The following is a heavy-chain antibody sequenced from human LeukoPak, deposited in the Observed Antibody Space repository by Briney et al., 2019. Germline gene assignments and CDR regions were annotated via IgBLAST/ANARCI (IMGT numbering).Heavy chain of an antibody. J-gene: IGHJ5*02. V-gene: IGHV4-39*07. CDR2: IYYSGST. CDR3: ARVFVAAWAYNWFDP. D-gene: IGHD2-21*01. CDR1: GGSISSSSYY. Sequence: PSETLSLTCTVSGGSISSSSYYWGWIRQPPGKGLEWIGSIYYSGSTYYNPSLKSRVTISVDTSKNQFSLKLSSVTAADTAVYYCARVFVAAWAYNWFDPWGQGTLVTVSS.